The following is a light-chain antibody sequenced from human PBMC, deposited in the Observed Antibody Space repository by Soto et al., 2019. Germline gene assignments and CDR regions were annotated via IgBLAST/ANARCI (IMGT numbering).Light chain of an antibody. CDR1: QSVSSSC. J-gene: IGKJ1*01. CDR3: QQYGSSPGT. V-gene: IGKV3-20*01. CDR2: GAS. Sequence: EIVLTQSPGTLSLSAGERATLSCRASQSVSSSCLAWYQQKPGQAPRLLIYGASSRATGIPDRFSGSGSGTDFTLTISSLEPEDFAAYYCQQYGSSPGTFGQGTKVDI.